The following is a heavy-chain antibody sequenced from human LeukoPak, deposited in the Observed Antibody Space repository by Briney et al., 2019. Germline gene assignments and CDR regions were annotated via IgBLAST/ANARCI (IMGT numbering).Heavy chain of an antibody. CDR1: GGTFSSYA. CDR3: ARGRRFAVMEAATVWSPFDY. V-gene: IGHV1-69*01. D-gene: IGHD2-15*01. Sequence: GASVKVSCKASGGTFSSYAISWVRQAPGQGLEWMGGIIPIFGTANYAQKFQGRVTITADESTSTAYMELSSLRSEDTAVYFCARGRRFAVMEAATVWSPFDYWGQGTLVTVSS. CDR2: IIPIFGTA. J-gene: IGHJ4*02.